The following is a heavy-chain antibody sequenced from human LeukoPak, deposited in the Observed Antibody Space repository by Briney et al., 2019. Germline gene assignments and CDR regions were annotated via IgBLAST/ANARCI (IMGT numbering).Heavy chain of an antibody. CDR1: GYTFTGYY. CDR3: ARGGGLRSYSGSYWGDFDY. V-gene: IGHV1-2*02. CDR2: INPNSGGT. J-gene: IGHJ4*02. D-gene: IGHD1-26*01. Sequence: GASVKVSCRASGYTFTGYYMHWVRQAPGQGLEWMGWINPNSGGTNYAQKFQGRVTMTRDTSISTAYMELSRLRSDDTAVYYCARGGGLRSYSGSYWGDFDYWGQGTLVTVSS.